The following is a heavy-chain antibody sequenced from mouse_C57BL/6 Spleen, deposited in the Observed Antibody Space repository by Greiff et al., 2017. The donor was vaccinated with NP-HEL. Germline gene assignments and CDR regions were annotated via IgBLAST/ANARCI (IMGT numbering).Heavy chain of an antibody. V-gene: IGHV6-3*01. J-gene: IGHJ4*01. CDR3: TGLLNYDYHYYAMDY. CDR1: GFTFSNYW. Sequence: EVKLVESGGGLVQPGGSMKLSCVASGFTFSNYWMNWVRQSPEKGLEWVAQIRLKSDNYATHYAESVKGRFTISRDDSKSSVYLQMNNLRAEDTGIYYCTGLLNYDYHYYAMDYWGQGTSVTVSS. D-gene: IGHD2-4*01. CDR2: IRLKSDNYAT.